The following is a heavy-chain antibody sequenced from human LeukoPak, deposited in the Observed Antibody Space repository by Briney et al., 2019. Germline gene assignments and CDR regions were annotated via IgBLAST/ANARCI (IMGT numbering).Heavy chain of an antibody. J-gene: IGHJ3*02. CDR3: ARDQQAIPYAFDI. D-gene: IGHD2-2*01. CDR2: ISSSSSNI. CDR1: GFTFSDYG. Sequence: GGSLRLSCAASGFTFSDYGIHWVRQAPGKGLEWVSYISSSSSNINYADSVKGRFTTSRDNAKNSLHLQMNSLRAEDTAVYYCARDQQAIPYAFDIWGQGTMVTVSS. V-gene: IGHV3-48*01.